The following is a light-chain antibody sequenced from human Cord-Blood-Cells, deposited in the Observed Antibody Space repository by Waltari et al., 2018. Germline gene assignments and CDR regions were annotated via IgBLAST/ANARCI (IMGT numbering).Light chain of an antibody. CDR2: AAS. CDR3: QQSYSTPLT. Sequence: DIQMTPSPSSLSASVGDRVTITCRASQSISSYLNWYQQKPGKAPKLLIYAASSLKSGVPSRFSGSGSGTDFTLTISSLQPEDFATYYGQQSYSTPLTFGPGTKVDIK. CDR1: QSISSY. J-gene: IGKJ3*01. V-gene: IGKV1-39*01.